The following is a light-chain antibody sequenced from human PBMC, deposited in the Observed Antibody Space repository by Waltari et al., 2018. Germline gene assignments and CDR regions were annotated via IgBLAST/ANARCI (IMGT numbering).Light chain of an antibody. CDR2: EVT. CDR1: STXXXXXXX. V-gene: IGLV2-8*01. Sequence: QSALTQPPSASGSPGQSITISCTGISTXXXXXXXXXWYQQHPGKAPKLLIYEVTKPPSGVPVRFSGSKSDNTASLAVSGLQAEDEADYYCSSYAGGSSLMFGGGTKLTVL. J-gene: IGLJ3*02. CDR3: SSYAGGSSLM.